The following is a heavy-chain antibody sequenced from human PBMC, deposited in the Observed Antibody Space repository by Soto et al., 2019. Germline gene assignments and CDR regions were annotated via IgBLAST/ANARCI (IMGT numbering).Heavy chain of an antibody. V-gene: IGHV1-18*01. J-gene: IGHJ4*02. CDR1: GYTFTNYG. CDR3: ARRPHLADNVELDY. CDR2: ISAYSGHT. D-gene: IGHD6-19*01. Sequence: QVQLVQSGAEVKKPGASVTVSCKASGYTFTNYGINWVRQAPGQGLEWMGWISAYSGHTNYAQKLQDRVTMTTDTSTSTAYMELRSLGSDDTAVYYCARRPHLADNVELDYWGQGTLVTVSS.